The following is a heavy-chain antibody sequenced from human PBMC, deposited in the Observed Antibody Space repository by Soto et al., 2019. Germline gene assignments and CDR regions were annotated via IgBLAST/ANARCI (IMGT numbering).Heavy chain of an antibody. J-gene: IGHJ4*02. CDR3: ARDWGIYYSDSGRHIPHLDS. Sequence: EVQLVESGGGLVQPGGSLRHSCTASGFTLSSNGMNLVRQAPGRGLGWVSFISIGDITIDYADSVKGRFTISRDHAKKSQYLQMNSLRDEDTAVYYCARDWGIYYSDSGRHIPHLDSWGQGTLVTVSS. CDR1: GFTLSSNG. V-gene: IGHV3-48*02. CDR2: ISIGDITI. D-gene: IGHD3-22*01.